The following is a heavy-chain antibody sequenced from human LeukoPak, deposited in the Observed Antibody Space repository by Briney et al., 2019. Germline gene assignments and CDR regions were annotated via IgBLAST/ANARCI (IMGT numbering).Heavy chain of an antibody. V-gene: IGHV1-69*05. CDR2: IIPIFGTA. Sequence: SVKVSCKASGGTFSSYAISWVRQAPGQGLEWMGRIIPIFGTANYAQKFQGRVTITTDESTSTAYMELSSLRSEDTAVYYCAREDTSWGYFDYWGQGTLVTVSS. CDR1: GGTFSSYA. D-gene: IGHD2-2*01. CDR3: AREDTSWGYFDY. J-gene: IGHJ4*02.